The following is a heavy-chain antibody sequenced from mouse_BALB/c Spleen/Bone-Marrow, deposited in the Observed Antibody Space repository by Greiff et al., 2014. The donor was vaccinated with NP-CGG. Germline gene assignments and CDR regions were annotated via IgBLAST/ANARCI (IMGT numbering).Heavy chain of an antibody. D-gene: IGHD1-1*01. Sequence: VQLKHSGGGLVQPGGSRKLSCAASGFTFSSFGMHWVRQAPEKGLEWVAYISSGSSTIYYADTVKGRFTISRDDPKNILFLQMTSLRSEDTAMYYCARSRFPDYGSSPFDYWGQGTTLTVSS. J-gene: IGHJ2*01. V-gene: IGHV5-17*02. CDR2: ISSGSSTI. CDR3: ARSRFPDYGSSPFDY. CDR1: GFTFSSFG.